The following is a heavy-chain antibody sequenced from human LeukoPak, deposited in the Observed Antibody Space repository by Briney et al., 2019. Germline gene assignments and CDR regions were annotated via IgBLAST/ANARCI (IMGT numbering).Heavy chain of an antibody. J-gene: IGHJ4*02. CDR2: INQDGSEK. D-gene: IGHD6-19*01. V-gene: IGHV3-7*01. CDR3: ASRVAANAPFDY. Sequence: GGSLRLSCAASGFTFSSYWMTWVRQAPGKGLEWVANINQDGSEKYYVDSVKGRFTISRDNAKNSLYLQMNSLRAEDTAVYYCASRVAANAPFDYWGQGTLVTVSS. CDR1: GFTFSSYW.